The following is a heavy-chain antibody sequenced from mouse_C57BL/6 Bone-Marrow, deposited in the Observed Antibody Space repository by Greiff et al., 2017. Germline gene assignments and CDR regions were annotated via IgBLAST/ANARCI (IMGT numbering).Heavy chain of an antibody. CDR3: ARGDYDVWFAY. J-gene: IGHJ3*01. D-gene: IGHD2-4*01. V-gene: IGHV1-64*01. CDR2: IHPNSGST. Sequence: VQLQQPGAELVKPGASVKLSCKASGYTFTSYWMHWVKQRPGQGLEWIGMIHPNSGSTNYNEKFKSKATLTVDKSSSTAYMQLSSLTSDDSAVYYCARGDYDVWFAYWGQGTLVTVSA. CDR1: GYTFTSYW.